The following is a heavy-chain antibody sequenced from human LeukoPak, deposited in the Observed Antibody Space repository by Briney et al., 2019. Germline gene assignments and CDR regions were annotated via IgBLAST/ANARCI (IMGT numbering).Heavy chain of an antibody. J-gene: IGHJ4*02. CDR2: ISWDSGSI. Sequence: TGGSLRLSCAASGFTFDDYAMHWVRQAPGKGLEWVSGISWDSGSIGYADSVKGRFTISRDNAKNSLYLQMNSLRAEDTALYYCAKARVAWFGELYWGQGTLVTVSS. CDR1: GFTFDDYA. V-gene: IGHV3-9*01. CDR3: AKARVAWFGELY. D-gene: IGHD3-10*01.